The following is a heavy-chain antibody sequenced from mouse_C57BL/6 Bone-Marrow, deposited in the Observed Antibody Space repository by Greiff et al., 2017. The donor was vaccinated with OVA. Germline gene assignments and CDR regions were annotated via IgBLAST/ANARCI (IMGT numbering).Heavy chain of an antibody. CDR2: IYPADGDT. CDR1: GYTFSSYW. J-gene: IGHJ3*01. CDR3: ARSGHLGWFAY. V-gene: IGHV1-82*01. D-gene: IGHD3-1*01. Sequence: VQLQQSGADLVKPGASVKLSCKASGYTFSSYWMYWVKQRPGKGLEWIGRIYPADGDTNYNEKFKGKATLTADKSSSTAYMQLSSLTSEDSAVYSCARSGHLGWFAYWGQGTLVTVSA.